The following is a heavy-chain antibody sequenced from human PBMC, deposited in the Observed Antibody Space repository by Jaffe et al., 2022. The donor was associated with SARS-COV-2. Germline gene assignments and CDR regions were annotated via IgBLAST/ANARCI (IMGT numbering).Heavy chain of an antibody. CDR3: ARHVRTSINHNYYGMDV. Sequence: QLQLQESGPGLVKPSETLSLTCTVSGGSISSSSYYWGWIRQPPGKGLEWIGSIYYSGTTYYNPSLKSRVTISVDTSKNQFSLKMSSVTAADTAVYYCARHVRTSINHNYYGMDVWGQGTTVTVAS. CDR1: GGSISSSSYY. D-gene: IGHD6-6*01. V-gene: IGHV4-39*01. J-gene: IGHJ6*02. CDR2: IYYSGTT.